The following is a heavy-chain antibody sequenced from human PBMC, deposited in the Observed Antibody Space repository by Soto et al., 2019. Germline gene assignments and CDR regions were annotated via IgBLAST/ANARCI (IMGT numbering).Heavy chain of an antibody. CDR1: GFTFSSYG. CDR3: AKEGDTAMVYYYYYYGMDV. D-gene: IGHD5-18*01. J-gene: IGHJ6*02. CDR2: ISYDGSNK. V-gene: IGHV3-30*18. Sequence: GGSLRLSCAASGFTFSSYGMHWVRQAPGKGLEWVAVISYDGSNKYYADSVKGRFTISRDNSKNTLYLQMNSLRAEDTAVYYCAKEGDTAMVYYYYYYGMDVWGQGTTVTV.